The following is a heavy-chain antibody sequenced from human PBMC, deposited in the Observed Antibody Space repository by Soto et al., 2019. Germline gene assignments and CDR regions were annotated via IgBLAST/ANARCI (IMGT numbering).Heavy chain of an antibody. V-gene: IGHV3-48*03. CDR2: ISSSGSII. Sequence: PGGSLRLSCAASGFTFSSYEMNWVRQAPGKGLEWVSYISSSGSIIYYADSVKGRFTISRDNAKNSLYLQMNSLRAEDTAVYYCARGVLYYYDSSGYPHWFDPWGQGTPVTVSS. J-gene: IGHJ5*02. CDR3: ARGVLYYYDSSGYPHWFDP. D-gene: IGHD3-22*01. CDR1: GFTFSSYE.